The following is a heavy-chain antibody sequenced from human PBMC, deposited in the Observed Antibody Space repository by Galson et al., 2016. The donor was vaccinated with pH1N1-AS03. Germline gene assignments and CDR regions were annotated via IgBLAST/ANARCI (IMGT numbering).Heavy chain of an antibody. Sequence: SLRLSCAASGFTFNHYSMNWVRQAPGKGLEWVSYISGDSTTIYYADSVKGRFTISRDNAKNSLYLQMNSLTAEDTAIYYCARTSGAYFGSAFDIWGQGTMVTVSS. D-gene: IGHD1-26*01. J-gene: IGHJ3*02. CDR1: GFTFNHYS. CDR3: ARTSGAYFGSAFDI. V-gene: IGHV3-48*04. CDR2: ISGDSTTI.